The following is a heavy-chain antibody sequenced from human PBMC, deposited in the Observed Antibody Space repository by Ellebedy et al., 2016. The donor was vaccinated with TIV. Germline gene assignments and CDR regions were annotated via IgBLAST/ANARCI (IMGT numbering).Heavy chain of an antibody. D-gene: IGHD6-19*01. Sequence: SLKISCAASGFTFSSHGLHWVRQAPGKGLEWVAIISHDGSNIYYADSVKGRFTISRDNSKNTLYLQMNSLRAEDTAVYYCARASTSGWYILDYWGQGTLVSVSS. V-gene: IGHV3-30*03. CDR2: ISHDGSNI. CDR1: GFTFSSHG. J-gene: IGHJ4*02. CDR3: ARASTSGWYILDY.